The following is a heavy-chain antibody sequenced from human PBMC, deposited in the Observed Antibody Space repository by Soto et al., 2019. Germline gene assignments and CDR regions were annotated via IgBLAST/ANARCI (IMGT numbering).Heavy chain of an antibody. CDR2: IYHSGST. Sequence: QVQLQESGPGLVKPSGTLSLSCGVSGGSVLSTNWWTWVRQPPGKGLEWIGEIYHSGSTNYNPSLNGRVTISLDKSKNQFSLHLSPMTAADTDVYYCARLYSTRYNSDGLDVWGQGTPVTVS. J-gene: IGHJ6*02. V-gene: IGHV4-4*02. D-gene: IGHD6-13*01. CDR3: ARLYSTRYNSDGLDV. CDR1: GGSVLSTNW.